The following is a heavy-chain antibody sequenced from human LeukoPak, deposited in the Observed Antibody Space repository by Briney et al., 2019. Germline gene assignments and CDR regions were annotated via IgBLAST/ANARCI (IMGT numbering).Heavy chain of an antibody. J-gene: IGHJ4*02. CDR3: AKGVRYNDSSGYFDFDY. CDR2: IKEDGSEK. D-gene: IGHD3-22*01. Sequence: GGSLRLSCAASGFTFSSYWMSWVRQAPGKGLEWVANIKEDGSEKYYVDSVKGRFTISRDNAKNSLYLQMNSLRAEDTAVYYCAKGVRYNDSSGYFDFDYWGQGTLVTVSP. V-gene: IGHV3-7*03. CDR1: GFTFSSYW.